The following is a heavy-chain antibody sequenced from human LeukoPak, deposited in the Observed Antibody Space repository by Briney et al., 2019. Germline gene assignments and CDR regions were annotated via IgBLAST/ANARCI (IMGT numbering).Heavy chain of an antibody. D-gene: IGHD7-27*01. V-gene: IGHV3-21*01. CDR2: ISTSGSNR. Sequence: GGSLRLSCAASGFTFSSYAMNWVRQAPGKGLEWISSISTSGSNRYYADSVKGRFTISRDNAKNSLYLQMNSLRAEDTAVFYCARERSGEDFDYWGQGTLVTVSS. CDR1: GFTFSSYA. J-gene: IGHJ4*02. CDR3: ARERSGEDFDY.